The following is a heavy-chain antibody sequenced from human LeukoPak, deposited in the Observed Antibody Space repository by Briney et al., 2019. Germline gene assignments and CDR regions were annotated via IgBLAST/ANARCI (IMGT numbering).Heavy chain of an antibody. CDR2: INPNSGGT. J-gene: IGHJ4*02. Sequence: ASVKVTCKASGYTFTGYYMHRVRQAPGQGLEWMGWINPNSGGTNYAQKFQGRVTMTRDTSISTAYMELSRLRSDDTAVYYCAREDGSSWPNFDYWGQGTLVTVSS. CDR3: AREDGSSWPNFDY. CDR1: GYTFTGYY. V-gene: IGHV1-2*02. D-gene: IGHD6-13*01.